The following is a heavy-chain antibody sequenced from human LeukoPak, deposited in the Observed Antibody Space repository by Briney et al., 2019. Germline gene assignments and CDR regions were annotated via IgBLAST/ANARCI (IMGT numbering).Heavy chain of an antibody. V-gene: IGHV3-74*01. CDR3: ARAPGYCSSTSCYGPVDY. Sequence: GGSLRLSCVASGFSLSGYWMYWVRQAPGKGLMYISRNNGDGSTTNYADVVKGRFTMSRDNVKNTLYLQMNSLRVEDTAVYYCARAPGYCSSTSCYGPVDYWGQGTLVTVSS. CDR1: GFSLSGYW. D-gene: IGHD2-2*01. CDR2: NNGDGSTT. J-gene: IGHJ4*02.